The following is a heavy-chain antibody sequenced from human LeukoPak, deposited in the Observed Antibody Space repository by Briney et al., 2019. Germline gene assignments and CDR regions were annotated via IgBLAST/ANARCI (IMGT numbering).Heavy chain of an antibody. CDR3: ATGFGGFLSLVYMDV. CDR1: GLTFSDYY. D-gene: IGHD3-10*01. Sequence: GGSLRLSCAASGLTFSDYYINWVRQAPGKGLEWVSYISTVGSTQYYADSVKGRFTISRDNAKTSVYLQMNSLRAEDTAVYYCATGFGGFLSLVYMDVWGKGTTVTISS. CDR2: ISTVGSTQ. V-gene: IGHV3-11*01. J-gene: IGHJ6*03.